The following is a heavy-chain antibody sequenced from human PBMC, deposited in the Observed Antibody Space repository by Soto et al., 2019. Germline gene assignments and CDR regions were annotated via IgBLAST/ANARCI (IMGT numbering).Heavy chain of an antibody. D-gene: IGHD6-6*01. CDR1: GGSISSYY. J-gene: IGHJ3*02. CDR2: IFYSGNT. CDR3: ARDRSYSTSRYDAFDI. V-gene: IGHV4-59*01. Sequence: QVQLRESGPGLVKPSETLSLTCTVSGGSISSYYWSWIRQPPGRGLEWIGYIFYSGNTDYNPSLKSRVTISLDTSKNQFSLRLSSVTAADTAVYYCARDRSYSTSRYDAFDIWGQGTMVTVSS.